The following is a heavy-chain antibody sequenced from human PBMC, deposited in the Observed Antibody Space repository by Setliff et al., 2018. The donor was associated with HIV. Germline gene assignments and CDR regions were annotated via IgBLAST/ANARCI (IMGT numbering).Heavy chain of an antibody. CDR3: ARGRLLWSGSYYYYYMDV. CDR2: SRNKANSYTT. V-gene: IGHV3-72*01. J-gene: IGHJ6*03. D-gene: IGHD3-10*01. CDR1: GFTFSDHY. Sequence: PGGSLRLSCAASGFTFSDHYMDWVRQAPGKGLEWVGRSRNKANSYTTEYAASVKGRFTTSRDDSKNSLYLQMNSLKTEDTAVYYCARGRLLWSGSYYYYYMDVWGKGTTVTVSS.